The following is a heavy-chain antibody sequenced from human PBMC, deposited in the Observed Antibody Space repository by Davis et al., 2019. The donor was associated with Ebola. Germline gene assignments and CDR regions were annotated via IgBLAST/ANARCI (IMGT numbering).Heavy chain of an antibody. CDR2: IYYSGST. D-gene: IGHD5-24*01. CDR1: GGSISGYY. J-gene: IGHJ4*02. CDR3: ARQRAGYNGFDY. V-gene: IGHV4-59*08. Sequence: SETLSLTCTVSGGSISGYYWSWIRQPPGKGLEWIGYIYYSGSTNYNPSLKSRVTISVDTSKNQFSLKLTSVTAADTAVYYCARQRAGYNGFDYWGQGTLVTVSS.